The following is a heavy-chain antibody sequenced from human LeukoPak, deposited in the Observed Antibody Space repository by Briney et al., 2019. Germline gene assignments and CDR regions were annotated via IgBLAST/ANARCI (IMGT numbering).Heavy chain of an antibody. D-gene: IGHD3-22*01. CDR2: IYSSGST. CDR1: GGSITSYY. J-gene: IGHJ4*02. CDR3: ARHYYDRSGSYSFGY. V-gene: IGHV4-59*08. Sequence: PSETLSLTCTVSGGSITSYYWSWIRQPPGKGLEWMGYIYSSGSTNYNPSLKSRVTISVDTSRNQFSLKLNSVTAADTAVYFCARHYYDRSGSYSFGYWGQGALVTVSS.